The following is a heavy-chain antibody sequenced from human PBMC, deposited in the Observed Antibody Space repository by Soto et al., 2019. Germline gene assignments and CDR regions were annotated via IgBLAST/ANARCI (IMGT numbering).Heavy chain of an antibody. Sequence: PGPTLVNPTQTLTLTCTFSGFSLSTSGMCVRWIRQPPGKALEWLALIDWDDDKYYSTSLKTRLTISKDTSKNQVVLTMTNMDPVDTATYYCARVTTVTTDYYYGMDVWGQGTTFTVSS. CDR2: IDWDDDK. CDR3: ARVTTVTTDYYYGMDV. V-gene: IGHV2-70*01. J-gene: IGHJ6*02. D-gene: IGHD4-4*01. CDR1: GFSLSTSGMC.